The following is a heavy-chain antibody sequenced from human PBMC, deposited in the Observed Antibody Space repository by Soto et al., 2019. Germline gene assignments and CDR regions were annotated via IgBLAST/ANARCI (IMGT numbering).Heavy chain of an antibody. CDR2: IYWDDDK. CDR3: AHIGRQTLSSTSSGAYFDY. J-gene: IGHJ4*02. D-gene: IGHD2-2*01. V-gene: IGHV2-5*02. Sequence: QITLKESGPTLVKPTQTLTLTCTFSGFSLSTSGVGVGWIPQPPGKALEWLALIYWDDDKRYSPSLKSRLTITKDTSKNQVVLTMTNMDPVDTATYYCAHIGRQTLSSTSSGAYFDYWGQGTLVTVSS. CDR1: GFSLSTSGVG.